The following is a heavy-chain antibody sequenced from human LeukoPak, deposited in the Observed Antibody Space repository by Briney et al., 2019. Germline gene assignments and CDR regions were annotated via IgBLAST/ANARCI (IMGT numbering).Heavy chain of an antibody. Sequence: GGSLRLSCAVSGFIFSKSIMRWVRQAPGKGLEWVSSLSGGDTHYADSVKGRFTISGDNSKNTPYLQMNSLRVEDTAIYFCARNNPGLGGAYGMDVWGQGTTVIVSS. CDR2: LSGGDT. V-gene: IGHV3-23*01. J-gene: IGHJ6*02. CDR3: ARNNPGLGGAYGMDV. D-gene: IGHD1/OR15-1a*01. CDR1: GFIFSKSI.